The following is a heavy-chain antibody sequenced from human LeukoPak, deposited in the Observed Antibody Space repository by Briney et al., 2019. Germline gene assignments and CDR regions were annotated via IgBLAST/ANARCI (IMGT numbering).Heavy chain of an antibody. V-gene: IGHV1-8*01. CDR1: GYTFTSYD. J-gene: IGHJ5*02. D-gene: IGHD2-15*01. CDR2: INPNSGDT. CDR3: ARGYCSGGTCYLVENWFDP. Sequence: ASVKVSCKASGYTFTSYDINWVRQATGQGLEWMGRINPNSGDTDYAQNFQGRVTMTRDTSISTAYMELTNLRSDDTAVYYCARGYCSGGTCYLVENWFDPWGQGTLVTVSS.